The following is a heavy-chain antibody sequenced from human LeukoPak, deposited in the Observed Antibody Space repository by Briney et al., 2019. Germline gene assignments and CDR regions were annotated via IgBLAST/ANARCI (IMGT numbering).Heavy chain of an antibody. Sequence: ASVKVSFKVSGYRITELSTHWVRPAPGKGLEWMGGFDPGSGEIIYEQKFQDRVTMTEDTSTDTAYMELSSLRSEDTALYYCATGTHYDLLPFWGQGTLVTVSS. CDR3: ATGTHYDLLPF. D-gene: IGHD3-9*01. V-gene: IGHV1-24*01. CDR1: GYRITELS. CDR2: FDPGSGEI. J-gene: IGHJ4*02.